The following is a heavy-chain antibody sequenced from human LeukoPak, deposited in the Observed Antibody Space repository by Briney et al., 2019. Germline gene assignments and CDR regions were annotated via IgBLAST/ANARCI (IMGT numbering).Heavy chain of an antibody. Sequence: SESLSLTCAVSGGSILTTNWWSWVRQPPGKGLEWIGEVHLSGASNYNPSLKSRVNMSIDKSKNQLSLELTSVTAADTAIYYCTRESGAFSPFGFWGQGTLVTVSS. CDR3: TRESGAFSPFGF. J-gene: IGHJ4*02. CDR2: VHLSGAS. V-gene: IGHV4-4*02. CDR1: GGSILTTNW. D-gene: IGHD1-26*01.